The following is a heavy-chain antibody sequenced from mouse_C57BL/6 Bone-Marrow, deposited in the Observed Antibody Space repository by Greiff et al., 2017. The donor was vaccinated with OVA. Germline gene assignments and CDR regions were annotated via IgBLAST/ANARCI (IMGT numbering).Heavy chain of an antibody. J-gene: IGHJ4*01. CDR2: ISYDGSN. CDR3: ARGGDYGKTAMDY. Sequence: EVQLVESGPGLVKPSQSLSLTCSVTGYSITSGYYWNWIRQFPGNKLEWMGYISYDGSNNYNPSLKNRISITRDTSKNQFFLKLNSVTTEDTATYYCARGGDYGKTAMDYWGQGTSVTVSS. V-gene: IGHV3-6*01. D-gene: IGHD2-1*01. CDR1: GYSITSGYY.